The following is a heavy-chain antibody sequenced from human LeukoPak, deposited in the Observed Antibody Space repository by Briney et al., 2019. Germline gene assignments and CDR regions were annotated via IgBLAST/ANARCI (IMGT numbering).Heavy chain of an antibody. CDR1: AFTFSASW. J-gene: IGHJ4*02. V-gene: IGHV3-7*01. CDR3: ARVSTYYDFWSGYTQYYFDY. CDR2: INEDGSET. Sequence: GGSLRLSCVASAFTFSASWMTWVRQAPGKGLERVANINEDGSETWYVDSVRGRFTISRDNAKNSLYLQMNSLRAEDTAVYYCARVSTYYDFWSGYTQYYFDYWGQGTLVTVSS. D-gene: IGHD3-3*01.